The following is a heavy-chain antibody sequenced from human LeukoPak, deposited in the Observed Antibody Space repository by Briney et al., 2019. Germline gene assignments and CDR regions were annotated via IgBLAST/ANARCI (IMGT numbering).Heavy chain of an antibody. CDR2: IRQDGGEI. CDR1: GFTLSNYW. D-gene: IGHD2-15*01. Sequence: GGSLRLSCAASGFTLSNYWMTWVRQAPGKGLEGGANIRQDGGEIYSVDSVKGRFTISRDNTQNSLYLHMNSLRAEDTAVYYCERVIGYCSGGSCFPFDYWGQGTLVTVSS. J-gene: IGHJ4*02. CDR3: ERVIGYCSGGSCFPFDY. V-gene: IGHV3-7*05.